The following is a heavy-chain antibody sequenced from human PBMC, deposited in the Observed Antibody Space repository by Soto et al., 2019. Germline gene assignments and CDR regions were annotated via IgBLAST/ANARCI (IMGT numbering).Heavy chain of an antibody. Sequence: QVQLQESGPGLVKPSQTLSLTCTVSGGSISSGGYYWSWIRQHPGKGLEWIGYIYYSGSTYYNPSPKSRVTISVDTSKNQFPLKLSSVIAADTAVYYCARWGDGYTYFDYWGQGPLVTVSS. D-gene: IGHD5-12*01. CDR3: ARWGDGYTYFDY. V-gene: IGHV4-31*03. CDR1: GGSISSGGYY. CDR2: IYYSGST. J-gene: IGHJ4*02.